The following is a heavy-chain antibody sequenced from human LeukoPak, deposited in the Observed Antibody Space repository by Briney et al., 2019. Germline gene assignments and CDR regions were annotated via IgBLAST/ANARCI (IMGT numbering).Heavy chain of an antibody. V-gene: IGHV1-18*01. J-gene: IGHJ4*02. D-gene: IGHD3-22*01. CDR3: ARQREVVIRKFFFDS. CDR1: GYTFISYG. CDR2: ISAYNGNT. Sequence: ASVTVSCKASGYTFISYGISWVRQAPGQGLEWMGWISAYNGNTNYAQKLQGRVTMTTDTSTSTAYMELRSLRSDDTAVYYCARQREVVIRKFFFDSWGQGTLVTVSS.